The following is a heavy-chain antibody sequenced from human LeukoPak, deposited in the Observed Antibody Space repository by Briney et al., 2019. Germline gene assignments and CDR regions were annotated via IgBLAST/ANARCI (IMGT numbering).Heavy chain of an antibody. CDR1: GFTFSSYA. CDR2: IWYDGSNK. V-gene: IGHV3-33*01. CDR3: ARGPFALGSGCSD. J-gene: IGHJ4*02. Sequence: PGRSLRLSCAASGFTFSSYAMHWVRQAPGKGLEWVAVIWYDGSNKYYADSVKGRFTISRDNSKNTLFLQMNSLRADDTAVYYCARGPFALGSGCSDWGQGTLVTVSS. D-gene: IGHD6-19*01.